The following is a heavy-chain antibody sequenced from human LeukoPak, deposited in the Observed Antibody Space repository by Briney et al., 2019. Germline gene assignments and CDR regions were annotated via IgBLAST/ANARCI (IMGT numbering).Heavy chain of an antibody. Sequence: PGGSLRLSCAASGFTFSNYSMNWVRQAPGKGLEWVSSISSSGSFIYYADSVKGRFTISRDNAKNSLYLHMNSLRGEDTAMYYCASRGYNYGYEWGQGTLVTVSS. CDR1: GFTFSNYS. CDR3: ASRGYNYGYE. D-gene: IGHD5-18*01. J-gene: IGHJ4*02. V-gene: IGHV3-21*01. CDR2: ISSSGSFI.